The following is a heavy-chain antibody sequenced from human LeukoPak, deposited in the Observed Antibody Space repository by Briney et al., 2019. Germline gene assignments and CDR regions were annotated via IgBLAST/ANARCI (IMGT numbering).Heavy chain of an antibody. V-gene: IGHV3-23*01. D-gene: IGHD6-13*01. J-gene: IGHJ4*02. CDR2: ISGNGGST. CDR3: AKYRSAWSFDY. CDR1: GFRFSTYA. Sequence: GGSLRLSCAASGFRFSTYALTWVRQAPGKGLEWVSAISGNGGSTNYADSVKGRFTISRDNSKNTLYLQANSLRAEDTAVYYCAKYRSAWSFDYWGQGTLVTVSS.